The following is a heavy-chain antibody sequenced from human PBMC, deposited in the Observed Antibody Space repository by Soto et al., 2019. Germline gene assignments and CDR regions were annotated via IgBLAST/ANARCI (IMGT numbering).Heavy chain of an antibody. CDR2: ISGSGGST. J-gene: IGHJ4*02. CDR3: AKDAGCSGGSCYSSLYFDY. D-gene: IGHD2-15*01. V-gene: IGHV3-23*01. Sequence: EVQLLESGGGLVQPGGSLRLSCAASGFTFSSYAMSWVRQAPGKGLEWVSAISGSGGSTYYADSVKGRFTISRDNSKNTLYLQMNSLRAEDTAVYYCAKDAGCSGGSCYSSLYFDYWGQGTLVTVSS. CDR1: GFTFSSYA.